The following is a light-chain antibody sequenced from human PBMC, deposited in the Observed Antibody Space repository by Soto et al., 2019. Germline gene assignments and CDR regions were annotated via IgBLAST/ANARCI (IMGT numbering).Light chain of an antibody. CDR2: ETS. CDR1: QSVITH. V-gene: IGKV3-11*01. J-gene: IGKJ1*01. Sequence: EIVLTQSPATLSMSPGERATLSCRASQSVITHLAWYQQKPGQAPRLLIYETSNRATGIPARFSGSGSGTDFTLTISSLEPEDFAVYYCQQRRSWPPTFGRGTKVVIK. CDR3: QQRRSWPPT.